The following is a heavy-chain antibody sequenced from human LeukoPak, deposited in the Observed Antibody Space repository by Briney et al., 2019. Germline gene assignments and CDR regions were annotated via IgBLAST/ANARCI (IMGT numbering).Heavy chain of an antibody. J-gene: IGHJ4*02. Sequence: ASVKVSCKASGYTFTSYAITWLRQAPGQGPEWMGWFSTYNGNKNHAQKFQGRVTMTADTSTSTAYMELKNLESDDTAVYYCARGSGGGEPNDYWGQGTLVTVSS. D-gene: IGHD2-21*01. CDR2: FSTYNGNK. CDR1: GYTFTSYA. CDR3: ARGSGGGEPNDY. V-gene: IGHV1-18*01.